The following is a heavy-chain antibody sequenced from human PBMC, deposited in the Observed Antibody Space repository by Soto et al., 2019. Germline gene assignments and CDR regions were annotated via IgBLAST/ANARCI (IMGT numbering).Heavy chain of an antibody. CDR2: IWYDGSKK. D-gene: IGHD3-22*01. J-gene: IGHJ4*02. Sequence: QVQLVESGGGVVQPGRSLRLSCAASGFTFTSYGIHWVRQAPGKGLEWVAVIWYDGSKKYYTDSVKGRFTISRDNSKTTLYLQMNSLRAEDSAVYYCARDADTSSHYSKFDYWGQGTLVTVSS. CDR3: ARDADTSSHYSKFDY. V-gene: IGHV3-33*01. CDR1: GFTFTSYG.